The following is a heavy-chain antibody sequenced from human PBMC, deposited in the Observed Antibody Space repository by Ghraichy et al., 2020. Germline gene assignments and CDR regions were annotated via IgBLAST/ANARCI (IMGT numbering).Heavy chain of an antibody. V-gene: IGHV3-23*01. D-gene: IGHD6-13*01. CDR2: ISGSGGST. CDR1: GFTFSNYV. Sequence: GESLNISCAASGFTFSNYVLSWVRQAPGKGLEWVSGISGSGGSTYYPDSVKGRFTISRDNSKNTLYLQMNSLRAEDTAIYYCSKGIAAGTSTIYYYYNGMDVWGQGTTVTVSS. CDR3: SKGIAAGTSTIYYYYNGMDV. J-gene: IGHJ6*02.